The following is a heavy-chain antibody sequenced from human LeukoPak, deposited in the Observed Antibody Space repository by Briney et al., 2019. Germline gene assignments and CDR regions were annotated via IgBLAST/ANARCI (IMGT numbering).Heavy chain of an antibody. CDR1: GGSISRTSSY. V-gene: IGHV4-39*01. J-gene: IGHJ4*02. D-gene: IGHD5-18*01. Sequence: SSETLSLTCTVSGGSISRTSSYWGWIRQPPGKGLEWIASMSYSGTTYYNPSLKSRVTISVDTSKNQFSLKLSSVTAADTAMCFCARSGYSFLVDSWGQGTLVTVSS. CDR3: ARSGYSFLVDS. CDR2: MSYSGTT.